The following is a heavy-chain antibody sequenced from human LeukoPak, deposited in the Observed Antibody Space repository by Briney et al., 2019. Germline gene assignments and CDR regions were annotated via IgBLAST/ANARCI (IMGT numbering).Heavy chain of an antibody. CDR3: AKDGGAY. CDR2: ISYDGSNK. D-gene: IGHD3-16*01. J-gene: IGHJ4*02. CDR1: GFTFSSYG. V-gene: IGHV3-30*18. Sequence: GGSLRVSCAASGFTFSSYGMHWVRQAPGKGLEWVAVISYDGSNKYYADSVKGRFTISRDNSKNTLYLQMNSLRAEDTAVYYCAKDGGAYWGQGTLVTVSS.